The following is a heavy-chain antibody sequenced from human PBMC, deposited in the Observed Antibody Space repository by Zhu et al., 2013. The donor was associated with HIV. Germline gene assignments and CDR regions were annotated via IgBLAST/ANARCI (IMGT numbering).Heavy chain of an antibody. CDR2: ISAYNGKR. CDR1: GYTFTSYG. J-gene: IGHJ3*02. V-gene: IGHV1-18*01. CDR3: ARAPYDAFDM. Sequence: QVQLVQSGAEVREPGASVKVSCKASGYTFTSYGISWVRQAPGQGLEWMGWISAYNGKRKYAQNVQGRVTMTTDTSTSTAYMELRSLTSDDTAVYFXARAPYDAFDMWGQGTMVTVSS.